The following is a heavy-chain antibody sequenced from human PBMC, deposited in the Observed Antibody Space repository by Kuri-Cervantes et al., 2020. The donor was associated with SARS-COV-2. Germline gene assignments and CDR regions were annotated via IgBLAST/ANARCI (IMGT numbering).Heavy chain of an antibody. CDR2: ISYDGKNK. J-gene: IGHJ6*02. D-gene: IGHD2-15*01. CDR1: GFTFSSYA. CDR3: ARDSVAPHPYYYYGMDV. Sequence: GESLKISCSASGFTFSSYAMHWVRQAPGKGLEWVTFISYDGKNKKCMASGKGRFTISRDNSQNTLHLQMNGLRDEDTAVYYCARDSVAPHPYYYYGMDVWGQGTTVTVSS. V-gene: IGHV3-30*04.